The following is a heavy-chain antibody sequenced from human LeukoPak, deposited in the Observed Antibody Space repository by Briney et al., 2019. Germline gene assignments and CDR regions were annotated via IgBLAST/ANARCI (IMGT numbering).Heavy chain of an antibody. CDR1: GYSFNTYY. Sequence: ASAKVSCKAFGYSFNTYYVHWVRQAPGQGLEWMGLINPSGGTTSYAQKFQGVVSMTSDMSTSTVYLELRSLRSEDTAVYYCARVPIVGGHYYFDYWGPGTLVTVSP. V-gene: IGHV1-46*02. CDR2: INPSGGTT. D-gene: IGHD1-26*01. J-gene: IGHJ4*02. CDR3: ARVPIVGGHYYFDY.